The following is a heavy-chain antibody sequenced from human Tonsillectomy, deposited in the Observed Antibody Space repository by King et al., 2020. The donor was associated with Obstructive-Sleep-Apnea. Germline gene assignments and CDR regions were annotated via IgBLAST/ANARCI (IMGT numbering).Heavy chain of an antibody. J-gene: IGHJ5*02. CDR1: GFSLSTSVVG. Sequence: TLKESGPTLVKPTQTLTLTCTFSGFSLSTSVVGVGWIRQPPGKALEWLALMYWDDDKRYSPSLKSRLTITKDTSKNQVVLTMTNMDPVDTATYYCAHTKGSPPELELGPWGQGTLVTVSS. D-gene: IGHD1-7*01. CDR3: AHTKGSPPELELGP. V-gene: IGHV2-5*02. CDR2: MYWDDDK.